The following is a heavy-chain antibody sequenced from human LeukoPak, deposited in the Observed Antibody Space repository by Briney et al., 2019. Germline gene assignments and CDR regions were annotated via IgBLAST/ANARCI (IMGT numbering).Heavy chain of an antibody. CDR1: GGSIISHY. D-gene: IGHD6-13*01. V-gene: IGHV4-59*08. Sequence: SETLSLTCTVSGGSIISHYWSWIRQPPGKGLEWTGYIYYSGSTNYNPSLKSRVTISVDTSKNQFSLKLSSVTAADTAVYYCARLGAATGMDVWGQGTMVTVSS. CDR2: IYYSGST. CDR3: ARLGAATGMDV. J-gene: IGHJ6*02.